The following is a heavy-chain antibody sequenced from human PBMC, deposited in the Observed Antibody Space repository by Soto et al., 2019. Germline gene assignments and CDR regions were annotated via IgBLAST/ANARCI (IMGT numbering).Heavy chain of an antibody. J-gene: IGHJ3*02. CDR2: IYYSGST. D-gene: IGHD3-10*01. CDR3: ARDDRGTMVRGVMQYI. CDR1: GGSISRGGYY. Sequence: PWETLSLTCTVSGGSISRGGYYWSWIRQHPGKGLEWIGYIYYSGSTYYNPSLKSRVTISVDTSKNQFSLKLSSVTAADTAVYYCARDDRGTMVRGVMQYIWGQGTMVTVSS. V-gene: IGHV4-31*03.